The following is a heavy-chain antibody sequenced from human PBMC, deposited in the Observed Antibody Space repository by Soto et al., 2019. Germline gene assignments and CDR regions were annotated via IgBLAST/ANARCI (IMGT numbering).Heavy chain of an antibody. Sequence: GGSLRLSCAASGFTFSDHYMDWVRQAPGKGLEWVGRIRNKANSYTTEYAASVKGRFTISRDDSKNLLFLQMYSLKTEDTAVYYCSRAGILTTPYYFDYWGQGTLVTVSS. CDR1: GFTFSDHY. CDR3: SRAGILTTPYYFDY. D-gene: IGHD2-21*01. J-gene: IGHJ4*01. V-gene: IGHV3-72*01. CDR2: IRNKANSYTT.